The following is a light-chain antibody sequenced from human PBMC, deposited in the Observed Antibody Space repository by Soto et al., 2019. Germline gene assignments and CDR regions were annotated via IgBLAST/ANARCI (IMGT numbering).Light chain of an antibody. V-gene: IGKV1-8*01. Sequence: AIRMTQSPSSLSASTGDRVTITCRASQGISSYLAWYQQKPGKAPKLLIYHASNLETGVPSRFSGRGSGTDFTFTISSLQPEDIATYYCQQYDVLITFGQGTRLEIK. CDR1: QGISSY. CDR2: HAS. J-gene: IGKJ5*01. CDR3: QQYDVLIT.